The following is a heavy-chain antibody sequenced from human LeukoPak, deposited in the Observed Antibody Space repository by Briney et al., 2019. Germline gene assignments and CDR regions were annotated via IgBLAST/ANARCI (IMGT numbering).Heavy chain of an antibody. CDR3: ARVSGTIRVWPQPFGDGMDV. CDR1: RFTFSSYV. Sequence: PGGSLRLSCAASRFTFSSYVMSWVRQAPGKGLECVSAIRGSGRSTYYADSVKGRFTISRDNSKNTLYLQMNSLRAEDTAVYYCARVSGTIRVWPQPFGDGMDVWGQGTTVTVSS. J-gene: IGHJ6*02. V-gene: IGHV3-23*01. CDR2: IRGSGRST. D-gene: IGHD3-10*01.